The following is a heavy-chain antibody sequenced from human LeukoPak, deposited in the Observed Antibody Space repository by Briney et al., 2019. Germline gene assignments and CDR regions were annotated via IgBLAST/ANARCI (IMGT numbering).Heavy chain of an antibody. J-gene: IGHJ4*02. CDR2: IAHHGSNK. CDR1: GFTFSRNA. Sequence: PAGSLRLSCAASGFTFSRNAIHWVRQGPGKGLEWVSYIAHHGSNKYYADSVKGRFTISRDNSKRTLYLQMNSLRADDTAVYYCAKDGAWSCTDWGQGTLVTVSS. D-gene: IGHD2-21*02. CDR3: AKDGAWSCTD. V-gene: IGHV3-30*02.